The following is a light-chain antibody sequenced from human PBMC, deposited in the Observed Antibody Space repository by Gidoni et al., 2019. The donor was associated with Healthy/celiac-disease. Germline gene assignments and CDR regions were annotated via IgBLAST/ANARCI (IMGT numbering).Light chain of an antibody. J-gene: IGLJ2*01. V-gene: IGLV3-25*02. CDR2: QDS. CDR1: ALPKPY. Sequence: SYELTQTPSVSVSPGQTARITCSGDALPKPYAYWYQQKPGQAHVLVLYQDSERPSGIPERFSGSSSGTTVTLTISGVQAEDEADYYCQSADSSGTGVFGGGTKLTVL. CDR3: QSADSSGTGV.